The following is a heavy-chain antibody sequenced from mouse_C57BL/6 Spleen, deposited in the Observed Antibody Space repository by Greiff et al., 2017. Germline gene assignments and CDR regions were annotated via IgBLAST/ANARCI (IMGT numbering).Heavy chain of an antibody. CDR2: ISYDGSN. D-gene: IGHD1-1*01. V-gene: IGHV3-6*01. J-gene: IGHJ3*01. Sequence: EVKLLESGPGLVKPSQSLSLTCSVTGYSITSGYYWNWIRQFPGNKLEWMGYISYDGSNNYNPSLKNRISITRDTSKNQFFLKLHSVNTEDTATXYCARSDYCGSAWFAYWGQGTLVTVSS. CDR3: ARSDYCGSAWFAY. CDR1: GYSITSGYY.